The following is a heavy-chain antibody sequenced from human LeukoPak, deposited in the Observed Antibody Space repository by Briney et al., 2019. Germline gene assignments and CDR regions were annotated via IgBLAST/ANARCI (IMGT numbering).Heavy chain of an antibody. V-gene: IGHV3-48*03. Sequence: PGGSLRLSCAASGFTLSSYEMNWVRQAPGKGLEWVSYISSSGSTIYYADSVKGRFTISRDNAKNSLYLQMNSLRAEDTAVYYCARPGDLTTGLDYWGQGTLVTVSS. J-gene: IGHJ4*02. CDR3: ARPGDLTTGLDY. CDR2: ISSSGSTI. CDR1: GFTLSSYE. D-gene: IGHD3-9*01.